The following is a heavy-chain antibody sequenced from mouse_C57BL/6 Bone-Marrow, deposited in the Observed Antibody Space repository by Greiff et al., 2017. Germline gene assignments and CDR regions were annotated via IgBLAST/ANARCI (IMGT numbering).Heavy chain of an antibody. CDR2: IDPENGDT. CDR1: GFNIKDDY. Sequence: EVQLVESGAELVRPGASVKLSCTASGFNIKDDYMHWVKQRPEQGLEWIGWIDPENGDTEYASKFQGKATITADTSSNTAYLQLSSLTSEDTAVYYCTTYSNPYYAMDYWGQGTSGTVSS. J-gene: IGHJ4*01. CDR3: TTYSNPYYAMDY. D-gene: IGHD2-5*01. V-gene: IGHV14-4*01.